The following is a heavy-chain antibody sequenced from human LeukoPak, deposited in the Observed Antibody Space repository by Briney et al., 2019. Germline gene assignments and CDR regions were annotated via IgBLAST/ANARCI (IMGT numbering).Heavy chain of an antibody. CDR1: GGTFSSDN. V-gene: IGHV3-48*04. Sequence: GESLRLSCTASGGTFSSDNMNWGRQGPEKGLEWVSYISGRGNSIKYGDSVKGRFIISRDDGKNSLYLHMSSLRAADTAVYYCARDPPALEDFDYWGQGTQVTVSS. J-gene: IGHJ4*02. D-gene: IGHD6-6*01. CDR2: ISGRGNSI. CDR3: ARDPPALEDFDY.